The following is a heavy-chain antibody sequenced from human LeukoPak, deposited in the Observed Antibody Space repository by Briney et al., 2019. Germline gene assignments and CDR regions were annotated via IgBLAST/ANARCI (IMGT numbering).Heavy chain of an antibody. CDR2: IIPIFGTA. CDR1: GGTFSSYA. Sequence: GASVKVSCKASGGTFSSYAISWVRQAPGQGLEWMGGIIPIFGTANYAQKFQGRVTITADKSTSTAYMELSRLRSEDTAVYYCARANVVAPAAYYYYMDVWGKGTTVTVSS. V-gene: IGHV1-69*06. J-gene: IGHJ6*03. CDR3: ARANVVAPAAYYYYMDV. D-gene: IGHD2-15*01.